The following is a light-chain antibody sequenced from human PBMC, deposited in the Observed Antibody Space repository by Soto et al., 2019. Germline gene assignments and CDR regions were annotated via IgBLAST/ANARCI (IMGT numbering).Light chain of an antibody. Sequence: QSALTQPASVSRSPGQSITISCTGTSSDVGSYIYVSWYQHHPGKAPKLMIYDVSNRPSGVSNRFSGSKSGNTASLTISGLQAEDEAEYYCVSYTTFSSYVFGTGTKLTVL. CDR1: SSDVGSYIY. J-gene: IGLJ1*01. V-gene: IGLV2-14*01. CDR2: DVS. CDR3: VSYTTFSSYV.